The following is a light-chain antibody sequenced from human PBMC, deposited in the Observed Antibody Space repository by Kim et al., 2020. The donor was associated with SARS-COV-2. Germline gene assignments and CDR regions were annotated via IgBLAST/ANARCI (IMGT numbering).Light chain of an antibody. CDR1: QSVSSSY. V-gene: IGKV3-20*01. CDR2: GAS. J-gene: IGKJ2*01. Sequence: LSPGERATLSCRASQSVSSSYLAWFQQKPGQAPRLLIYGASSRATGIPDRFSGSGSGTDFTLTISRLEPEDFAVYYCQQYGSSLYTFGQGTKLEI. CDR3: QQYGSSLYT.